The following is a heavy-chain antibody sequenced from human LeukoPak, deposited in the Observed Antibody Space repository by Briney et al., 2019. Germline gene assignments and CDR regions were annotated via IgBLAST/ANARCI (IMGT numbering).Heavy chain of an antibody. CDR2: IYHSGST. CDR1: GGSISSSNW. J-gene: IGHJ4*02. Sequence: SETLSLTCAVSGGSISSSNWWSWVRQPPGKGLEWIGEIYHSGSTNYKPSLKSRVTISVDTSKNQFSLKLSSVTAADTAVYYCARGHYKEYFDYWGQGTLVTVSS. CDR3: ARGHYKEYFDY. D-gene: IGHD4-11*01. V-gene: IGHV4-4*02.